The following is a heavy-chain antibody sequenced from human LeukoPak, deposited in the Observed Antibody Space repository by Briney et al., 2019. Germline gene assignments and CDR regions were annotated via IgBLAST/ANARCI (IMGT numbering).Heavy chain of an antibody. D-gene: IGHD3-10*01. V-gene: IGHV3-53*01. CDR3: ARRPYGSGKAPYYYYGMDV. J-gene: IGHJ6*02. CDR2: IYSGGST. CDR1: GFTVSSNY. Sequence: GGSLRLSCAASGFTVSSNYMIWVRQAPGKGLEWVSVIYSGGSTYYADYVKGRFTISRDNSKNTLSIEMNSLRAEDTAVYYCARRPYGSGKAPYYYYGMDVWGQGTTVTVSS.